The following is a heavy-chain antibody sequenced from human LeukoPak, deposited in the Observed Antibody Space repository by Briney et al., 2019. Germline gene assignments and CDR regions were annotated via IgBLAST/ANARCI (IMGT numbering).Heavy chain of an antibody. J-gene: IGHJ4*02. CDR2: ISGSGGST. D-gene: IGHD3-22*01. Sequence: GGSLRLSCAASGFTFSSYAMSWVRQAPGKGLEWVSAISGSGGSTYYADSVKGRFTISRDNSKNTLYLQMNSLRAEDTAVYYCTRGDYYDTSGYYFLFDYWGQGTLVTVSS. CDR3: TRGDYYDTSGYYFLFDY. V-gene: IGHV3-23*01. CDR1: GFTFSSYA.